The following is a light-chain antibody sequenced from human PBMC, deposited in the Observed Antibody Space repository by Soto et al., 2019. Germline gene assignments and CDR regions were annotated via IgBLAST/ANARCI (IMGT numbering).Light chain of an antibody. CDR2: GAY. CDR3: QQYYNWPQLT. Sequence: EVVLTQSPVTLSLSPGERATLSCRASQSVSSSLAWYQQKPGQAPRLLISGAYTRATGIPARFSGSGSGTEFTLTISGLQSEDFAVYYCQQYYNWPQLTFGGGTRVEIE. J-gene: IGKJ4*01. V-gene: IGKV3-15*01. CDR1: QSVSSS.